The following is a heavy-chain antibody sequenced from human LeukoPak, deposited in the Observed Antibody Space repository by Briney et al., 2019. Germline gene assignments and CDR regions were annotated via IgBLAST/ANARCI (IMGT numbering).Heavy chain of an antibody. CDR3: AKPYDFWSGYYKNEYYFDY. V-gene: IGHV3-23*01. CDR1: GFTFSDYA. D-gene: IGHD3-3*01. CDR2: ISNSGYDT. Sequence: PGGSLRLSCEASGFTFSDYALSWVRQAPGKGLEWVSAISNSGYDTYDADSVKGRFTISRDNSKNTLYLQMNSLRAEDTAVYYCAKPYDFWSGYYKNEYYFDYWGQGTLVTVSS. J-gene: IGHJ4*02.